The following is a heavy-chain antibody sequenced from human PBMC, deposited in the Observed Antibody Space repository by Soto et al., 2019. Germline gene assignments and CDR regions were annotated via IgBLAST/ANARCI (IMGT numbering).Heavy chain of an antibody. D-gene: IGHD6-13*01. V-gene: IGHV1-46*01. CDR3: ARGDEFSITASLMHAFDI. J-gene: IGHJ3*02. CDR1: GYTFTNYY. Sequence: ASVKVSCKASGYTFTNYYMHWVRQAPGQGLEWMRIINPSGGSTRYAQKFQDRVTMTWDTSTSTVFMELSSLRSDDTAVYYCARGDEFSITASLMHAFDIWGQGTMVTVSS. CDR2: INPSGGST.